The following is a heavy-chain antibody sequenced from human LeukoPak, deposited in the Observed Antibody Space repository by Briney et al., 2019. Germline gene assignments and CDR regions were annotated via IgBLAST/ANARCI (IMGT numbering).Heavy chain of an antibody. J-gene: IGHJ6*02. CDR1: GGSFSGYC. CDR3: ARGLVVDGYSSSWYSPRFPYYYYGMDV. CDR2: INHSGST. Sequence: SETLSLTCAVYGGSFSGYCWSWIRQPPGKGLEWIGEINHSGSTNYNPSLKSRVTISVDTSKNQFSLKLSSVTAADTAVYYCARGLVVDGYSSSWYSPRFPYYYYGMDVWGQGTTVTVSS. V-gene: IGHV4-34*01. D-gene: IGHD6-13*01.